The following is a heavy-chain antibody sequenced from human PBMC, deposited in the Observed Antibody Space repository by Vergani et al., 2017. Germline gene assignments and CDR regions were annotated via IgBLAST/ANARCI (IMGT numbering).Heavy chain of an antibody. J-gene: IGHJ4*02. D-gene: IGHD6-6*01. V-gene: IGHV3-33*01. Sequence: QVQLVESGGGVVQPGRSLRLSCAASGFTFSSYGMHWVRQAPGKGLEWVALIWYDGSNKYYADSVKGRFTISRDNSKNTLYVQMNSLRAEDTAVYYCAREYSSSWIPDYWGQGTLVTVSS. CDR1: GFTFSSYG. CDR3: AREYSSSWIPDY. CDR2: IWYDGSNK.